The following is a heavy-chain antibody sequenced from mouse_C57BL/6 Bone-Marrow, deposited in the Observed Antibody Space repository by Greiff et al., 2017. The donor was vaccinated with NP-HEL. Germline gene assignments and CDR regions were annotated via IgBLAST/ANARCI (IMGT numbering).Heavy chain of an antibody. D-gene: IGHD2-5*01. Sequence: EVQLQQSGPELVKPGASVKMSCKASGYTFTDYNMHWVKQSHGKSLEWIGYINPNNGGTSYNQKFKGKATLTVNKSSSTAYMELRSLTSEDSAVYYCAGTYYSNYDAMDYWGQGTSVTVSS. J-gene: IGHJ4*01. V-gene: IGHV1-22*01. CDR3: AGTYYSNYDAMDY. CDR1: GYTFTDYN. CDR2: INPNNGGT.